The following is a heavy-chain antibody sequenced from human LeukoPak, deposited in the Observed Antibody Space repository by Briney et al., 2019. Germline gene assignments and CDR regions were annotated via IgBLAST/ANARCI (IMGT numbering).Heavy chain of an antibody. CDR2: INAGNGNT. V-gene: IGHV1-3*01. D-gene: IGHD6-13*01. Sequence: ASVKVSCKASGYTFTSYAMHWVRQAPGQRLEWMGWINAGNGNTKYSQKFQGRVTMTRDTSTSTVYMELSSLRSEDTAVYYCARGLEQQLVEWVYWGQGTLVTVSS. CDR1: GYTFTSYA. J-gene: IGHJ4*02. CDR3: ARGLEQQLVEWVY.